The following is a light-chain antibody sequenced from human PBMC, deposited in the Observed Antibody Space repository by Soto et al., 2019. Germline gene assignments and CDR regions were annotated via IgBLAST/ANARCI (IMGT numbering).Light chain of an antibody. CDR2: DVS. V-gene: IGLV2-14*01. CDR3: SSYTTSNTQV. J-gene: IGLJ3*02. Sequence: QSALTQPASVSGSPGQSITISCTGTSSDVGTYNYVSWYQHRPGKAPKLMIYDVSYRPSGVSNRFSGSKSANTASLTISRLQAEDEADYYCSSYTTSNTQVFGGGTQLTVL. CDR1: SSDVGTYNY.